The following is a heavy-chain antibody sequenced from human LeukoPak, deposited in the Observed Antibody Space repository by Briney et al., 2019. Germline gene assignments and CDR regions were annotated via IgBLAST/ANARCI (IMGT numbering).Heavy chain of an antibody. Sequence: SETLSLTCAVSGGSISSSSSICWTWVRQPPGKGLEWIGEIYHSGATNYNPSLKSRVTMLLDKSKNQFSLKLNSVTAADTAFYFCARGGGFYGSGTTHFDYWGQGALVTVSS. CDR1: GGSISSSSSIC. J-gene: IGHJ4*02. CDR3: ARGGGFYGSGTTHFDY. V-gene: IGHV4-4*02. D-gene: IGHD3-10*01. CDR2: IYHSGAT.